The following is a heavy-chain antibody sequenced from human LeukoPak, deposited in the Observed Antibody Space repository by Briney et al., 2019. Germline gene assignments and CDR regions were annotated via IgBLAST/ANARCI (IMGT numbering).Heavy chain of an antibody. Sequence: ASVKVSCKASGYTFTSYGISWVRQAPGQGLEWMGWISAYNGNTNYAQKLQGRVTMTTDTSTSTACMELRSLRSDDTAVYYCARTGYNYYYGMDVWGQGTTVTVSS. CDR3: ARTGYNYYYGMDV. CDR2: ISAYNGNT. CDR1: GYTFTSYG. J-gene: IGHJ6*02. V-gene: IGHV1-18*01.